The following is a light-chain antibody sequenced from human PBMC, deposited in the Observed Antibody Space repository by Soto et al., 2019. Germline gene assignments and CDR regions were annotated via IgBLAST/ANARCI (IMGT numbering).Light chain of an antibody. CDR2: DAS. CDR1: QSVSRW. V-gene: IGKV1-5*01. CDR3: QPYNNSSYT. J-gene: IGKJ2*01. Sequence: DIQMTQSPSTLSASVGDRVTITCRASQSVSRWLAWNQQKPGNAPKVVIYDASTLETGVPSRFSGSGSGTDFTLTISSLQPDDFATYYCQPYNNSSYTFGQGTKLEIK.